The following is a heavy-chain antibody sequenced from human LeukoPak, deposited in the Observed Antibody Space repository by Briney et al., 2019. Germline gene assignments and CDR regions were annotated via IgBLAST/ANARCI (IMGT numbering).Heavy chain of an antibody. V-gene: IGHV4-39*07. J-gene: IGHJ4*02. CDR2: INHSGST. Sequence: SETLSLTCTVSGGSISSSSYYWAWIRQPPGKGLEWIGEINHSGSTNYNPSLKSRVTISVDTSKNQFSLKLSSVTAADTAVYYCARDGPTAAVDYWGQGTLVTVSS. CDR1: GGSISSSSYY. CDR3: ARDGPTAAVDY.